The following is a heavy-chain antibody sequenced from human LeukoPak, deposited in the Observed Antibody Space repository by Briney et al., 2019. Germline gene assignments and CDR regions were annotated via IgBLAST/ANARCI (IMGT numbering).Heavy chain of an antibody. D-gene: IGHD5-18*01. J-gene: IGHJ4*02. Sequence: SETLPLTCSVSGASISAYHWSWIRQPAGKGLEWIGCIYSSGRTNYIPSLKSRLTMSVDTSKNQFSLKLNSVTAADTAVYYCARDYSYPDYWGQGTLVTVSS. CDR2: IYSSGRT. CDR3: ARDYSYPDY. V-gene: IGHV4-4*07. CDR1: GASISAYH.